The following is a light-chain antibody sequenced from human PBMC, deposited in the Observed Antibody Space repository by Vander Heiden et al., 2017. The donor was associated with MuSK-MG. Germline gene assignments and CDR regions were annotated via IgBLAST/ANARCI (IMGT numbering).Light chain of an antibody. CDR2: DDS. V-gene: IGLV3-21*03. Sequence: SYVLSQPPSVPVPSVKTARTTSAGNNIGSKSGHWYQQRQGQAPVLVVYDDSDRPSGIPERFSGSNSGNTATLTISRVEAGDEADYYCQVWDSSSDHVVFGGGTKLTVL. CDR1: NIGSKS. J-gene: IGLJ2*01. CDR3: QVWDSSSDHVV.